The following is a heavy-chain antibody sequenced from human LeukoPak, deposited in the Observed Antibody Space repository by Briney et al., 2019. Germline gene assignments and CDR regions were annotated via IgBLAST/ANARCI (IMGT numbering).Heavy chain of an antibody. D-gene: IGHD3-22*01. J-gene: IGHJ3*02. CDR3: ARGGHYYDSLGAFDI. V-gene: IGHV4-59*01. CDR1: GGSISSYY. CDR2: IYYSGST. Sequence: SETLSLTCTVSGGSISSYYWSWIRQPPGKGLEWIGYIYYSGSTNYNPSLKSRVTISVDTSKNQFSLKLSSVTAADTAVYYCARGGHYYDSLGAFDIWDQGTMVTISS.